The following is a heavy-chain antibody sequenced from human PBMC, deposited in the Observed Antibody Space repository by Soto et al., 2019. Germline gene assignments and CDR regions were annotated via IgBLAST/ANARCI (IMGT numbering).Heavy chain of an antibody. CDR2: IYYSGST. J-gene: IGHJ4*02. Sequence: SETLSLTCTVSGGSISSGGYYWNWVRQHPGKGLEWIGYIYYSGSTYYNPSLKSRVSISVDTSQNQFSLKLSSVTAADTAVYYCARLSAGYYYDSSGYYFDYWGQGTLVTVSS. CDR1: GGSISSGGYY. D-gene: IGHD3-22*01. V-gene: IGHV4-31*03. CDR3: ARLSAGYYYDSSGYYFDY.